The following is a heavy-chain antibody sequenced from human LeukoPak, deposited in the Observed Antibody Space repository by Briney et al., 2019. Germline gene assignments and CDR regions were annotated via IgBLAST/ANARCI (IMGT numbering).Heavy chain of an antibody. CDR2: ISYDGSNK. CDR3: ARAIYDYVWGSYRWGAYFDY. D-gene: IGHD3-16*02. V-gene: IGHV3-30*14. Sequence: GGSLRLSCAASGFTFSSYAMHWVRQAPGKGLEWVAVISYDGSNKYYADSVKGRFTISRDNSKNTLYLQMNSLRAEDTAVYYCARAIYDYVWGSYRWGAYFDYWGQGTLVTVSS. J-gene: IGHJ4*02. CDR1: GFTFSSYA.